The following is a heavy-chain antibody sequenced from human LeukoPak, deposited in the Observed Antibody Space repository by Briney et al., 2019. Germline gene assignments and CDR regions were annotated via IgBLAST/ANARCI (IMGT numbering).Heavy chain of an antibody. CDR1: GFTVRSNY. Sequence: GGSLRLSCAASGFTVRSNYMSWVRQAPGKGLEWVSVIYSDGTTYYADSVKGRFTISRDNSKNTLYLQMNSLRAEDTAVYYCATRAPGFSSSWSLWGQGTLVTVSS. D-gene: IGHD6-13*01. CDR2: IYSDGTT. V-gene: IGHV3-66*01. CDR3: ATRAPGFSSSWSL. J-gene: IGHJ4*02.